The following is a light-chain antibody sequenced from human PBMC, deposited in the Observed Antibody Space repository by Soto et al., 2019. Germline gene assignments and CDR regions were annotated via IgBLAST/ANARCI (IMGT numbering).Light chain of an antibody. Sequence: ELVLTQSPGTLSLSPGERATLSCRASQSVTSSYVAWYQQKPGQAPRLLIYAASSRATGIPERFSGSGSGTDFTLTISRLEPEDFAVYYCQQYGSSRTFGQGTKVEIK. V-gene: IGKV3-20*01. CDR1: QSVTSSY. J-gene: IGKJ1*01. CDR2: AAS. CDR3: QQYGSSRT.